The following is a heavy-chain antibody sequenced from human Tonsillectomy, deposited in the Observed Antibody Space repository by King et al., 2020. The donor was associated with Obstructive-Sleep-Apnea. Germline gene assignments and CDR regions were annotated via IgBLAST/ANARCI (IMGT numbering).Heavy chain of an antibody. CDR2: ISGSGGST. CDR1: GFTFISYA. V-gene: IGHV3-23*04. Sequence: VQLVESGGGLVQPGGSLRLSCTASGFTFISYAMNWVRQAPGKGLEWVSGISGSGGSTYYAGSVQGRFTISRDNSKNTLYLQMNSLKAEDTAVYYCAQDGGATPGWYFDRWGRGTLVTVSS. D-gene: IGHD2-15*01. J-gene: IGHJ2*01. CDR3: AQDGGATPGWYFDR.